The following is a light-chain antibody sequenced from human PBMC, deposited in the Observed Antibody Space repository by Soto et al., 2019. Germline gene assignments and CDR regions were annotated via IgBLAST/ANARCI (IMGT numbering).Light chain of an antibody. CDR2: GAS. V-gene: IGKV3-20*01. J-gene: IGKJ1*01. CDR3: QQYGSSPRT. CDR1: QTVSSSY. Sequence: EIVLTQSPGTLSLSSGERATLSCRASQTVSSSYLAWYQQKPGQAPRLLIYGASSRATGIPDRFSGSGSGTDFTLTIIRLEPEDFAVYYCQQYGSSPRTFGQGTKGDIK.